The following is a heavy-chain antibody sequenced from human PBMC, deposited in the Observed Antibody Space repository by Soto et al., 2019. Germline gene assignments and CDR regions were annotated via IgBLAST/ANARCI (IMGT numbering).Heavy chain of an antibody. V-gene: IGHV4-59*01. CDR2: IYYSGST. J-gene: IGHJ3*02. CDR3: ARQQWLVLNAFDI. Sequence: QVQLQESGPGLVKPSETLSLTCTVSGGSISSYYWSWIRQPPGKGLEWMGYIYYSGSTNYNPSLKSRITISVDTSKNQFSLKLSSVTAADTAVYYCARQQWLVLNAFDIWGQGTMVTVSS. D-gene: IGHD6-19*01. CDR1: GGSISSYY.